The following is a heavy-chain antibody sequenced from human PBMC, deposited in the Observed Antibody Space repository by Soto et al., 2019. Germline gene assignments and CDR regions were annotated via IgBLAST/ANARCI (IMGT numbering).Heavy chain of an antibody. D-gene: IGHD5-18*01. J-gene: IGHJ4*02. CDR2: ISYDGGKK. CDR1: GFTFSSYA. CDR3: ARGGYSYADLDY. V-gene: IGHV3-30-3*01. Sequence: LRLSCVASGFTFSSYAMHLVRQAPGKGLEWVAVISYDGGKKYYADSVKGRVTISRDNSKNTLYLHMNSLRGEDTAVYSCARGGYSYADLDYWGQGTLVTVSS.